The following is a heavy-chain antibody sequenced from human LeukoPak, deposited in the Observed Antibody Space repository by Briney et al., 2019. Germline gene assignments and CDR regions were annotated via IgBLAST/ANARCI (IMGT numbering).Heavy chain of an antibody. CDR2: IYYSGST. CDR1: GGSISSSSYY. Sequence: SETLSLTCTVSGGSISSSSYYWGWIRQPPGKGLEWIGSIYYSGSTYYNPSLKSRVTISVDTSKNQFSLKLSSVTAADTAVYYCARGLYGAFDIWGQGTMVTVSS. D-gene: IGHD2-8*01. CDR3: ARGLYGAFDI. V-gene: IGHV4-39*07. J-gene: IGHJ3*02.